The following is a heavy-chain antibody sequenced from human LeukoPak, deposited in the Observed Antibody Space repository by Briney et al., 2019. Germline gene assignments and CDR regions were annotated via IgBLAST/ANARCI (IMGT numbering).Heavy chain of an antibody. CDR3: TPHRDGDYPFDY. J-gene: IGHJ4*02. CDR1: GFTFSSYS. D-gene: IGHD4-11*01. V-gene: IGHV3-21*01. Sequence: PGGSLRLSCAASGFTFSSYSMNWVRQAPGKGLEWVSSISSSSSYIYYADSAKGRFTISRDSAKNSLYLQMNSLRDEDTAVYYCTPHRDGDYPFDYWGQGTLVTVSS. CDR2: ISSSSSYI.